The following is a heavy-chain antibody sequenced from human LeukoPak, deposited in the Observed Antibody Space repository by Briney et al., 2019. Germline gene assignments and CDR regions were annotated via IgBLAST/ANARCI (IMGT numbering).Heavy chain of an antibody. CDR2: ISWDGGST. CDR3: ARGLSRYYDSSGYYSYFDY. D-gene: IGHD3-22*01. V-gene: IGHV3-43D*04. CDR1: GFTFDDYA. J-gene: IGHJ4*02. Sequence: GGSLRLSCAASGFTFDDYAMHWVRQAPGKGLEWVSLISWDGGSTYYADSVKGRFTISRDNSKNSLYLQMNSLRAEDTALYYCARGLSRYYDSSGYYSYFDYWGQGTLVTVSS.